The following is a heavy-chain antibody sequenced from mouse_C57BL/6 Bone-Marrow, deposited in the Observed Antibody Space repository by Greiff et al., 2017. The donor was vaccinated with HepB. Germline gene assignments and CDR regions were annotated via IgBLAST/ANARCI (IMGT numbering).Heavy chain of an antibody. J-gene: IGHJ4*01. Sequence: VQLQESGAELARPGASVKLSCKASGYTFTSYGISWVKQRTGQGLEWIGEIYPRSGNTYYNEKFKGKATLTADKSSSTAYMELRSLTSEDSAVYFCARKTVVAKDGMDYWGQGTSVTVSS. CDR1: GYTFTSYG. D-gene: IGHD1-1*01. CDR2: IYPRSGNT. V-gene: IGHV1-81*01. CDR3: ARKTVVAKDGMDY.